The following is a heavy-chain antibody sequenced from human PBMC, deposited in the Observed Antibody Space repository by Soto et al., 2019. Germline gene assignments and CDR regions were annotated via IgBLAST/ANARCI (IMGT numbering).Heavy chain of an antibody. CDR1: GFTFDDYA. CDR3: AKDIGVLGVTHGTIFGVPLMGFDY. J-gene: IGHJ4*02. Sequence: EVQLVESGGGLVQPGRSLRLSCAASGFTFDDYAMHWVRQAPGKGLEWVSGISWNSGSIGYADSVKGRFTISRDNAKNSLYLQMNSLSAEDTALYYCAKDIGVLGVTHGTIFGVPLMGFDYWGQGTLVTVSS. V-gene: IGHV3-9*01. CDR2: ISWNSGSI. D-gene: IGHD3-3*01.